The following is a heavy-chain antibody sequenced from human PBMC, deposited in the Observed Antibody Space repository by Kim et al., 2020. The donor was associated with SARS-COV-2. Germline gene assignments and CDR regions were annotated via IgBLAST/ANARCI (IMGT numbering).Heavy chain of an antibody. CDR2: IYCGDSTT. V-gene: IGHV5-51*01. Sequence: GASLKISCKSSGYTFTSYWIGWVRQVPGKGREWMGVIYCGDSTTEYSPSFQGQVTLSVDTSISTAYLQWSSLQASDTAIYSCARLGGGGLVRQKDKYWHGLDRWGQGTTVIVSS. J-gene: IGHJ6*02. CDR1: GYTFTSYW. D-gene: IGHD3-10*01. CDR3: ARLGGGGLVRQKDKYWHGLDR.